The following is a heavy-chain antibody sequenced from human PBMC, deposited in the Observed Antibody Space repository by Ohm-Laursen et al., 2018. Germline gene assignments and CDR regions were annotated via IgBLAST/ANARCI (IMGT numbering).Heavy chain of an antibody. CDR1: GGSISSYY. CDR2: IYYSGST. D-gene: IGHD2-2*01. V-gene: IGHV4-31*03. CDR3: ARVVGIVVVPAAMAYWFDP. Sequence: SQTLSLTCTVSGGSISSYYWSWIRQHPGKGLEWIGYIYYSGSTYYNPSLKSRVTISVDTSKNQFSLKLSSVTAADTAVYYCARVVGIVVVPAAMAYWFDPWGQGTLVTVSS. J-gene: IGHJ5*02.